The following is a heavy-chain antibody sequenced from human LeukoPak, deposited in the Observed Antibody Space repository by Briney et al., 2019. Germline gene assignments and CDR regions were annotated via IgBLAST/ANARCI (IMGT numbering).Heavy chain of an antibody. Sequence: PGVSLRLSCAASGFTFSSYSMNWVRQAPGKGLEWVSSISSSSSYIHYADSVKGRFTISRDNAKNSLYLQMNSLRAEDTAVYYCARVIVGATEDAFDIWGQGTMVTVSS. J-gene: IGHJ3*02. CDR1: GFTFSSYS. CDR3: ARVIVGATEDAFDI. V-gene: IGHV3-21*01. CDR2: ISSSSSYI. D-gene: IGHD1-26*01.